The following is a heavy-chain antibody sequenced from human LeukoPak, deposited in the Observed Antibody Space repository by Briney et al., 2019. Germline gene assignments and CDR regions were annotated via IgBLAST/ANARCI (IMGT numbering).Heavy chain of an antibody. J-gene: IGHJ4*01. CDR1: GFTFSSYD. D-gene: IGHD3-10*01. Sequence: GSLCLSCSASGFTFSSYDMYWVRQAPGKGLEYVSAISINGGSTYYADSVKGRFTISRDNSKNTLYLQMSSLRVEDTAVYYCVNDGSGGYAHDYWGHGRLVTVSS. CDR2: ISINGGST. CDR3: VNDGSGGYAHDY. V-gene: IGHV3-64D*09.